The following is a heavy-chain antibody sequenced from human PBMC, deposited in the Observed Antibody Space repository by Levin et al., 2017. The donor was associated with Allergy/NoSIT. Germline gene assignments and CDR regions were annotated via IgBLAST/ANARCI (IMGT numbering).Heavy chain of an antibody. J-gene: IGHJ6*02. CDR1: GYTFTSYD. V-gene: IGHV1-8*01. CDR2: MNPNSGNT. D-gene: IGHD4-17*01. CDR3: ARGGDYGDYEDDYGMDV. Sequence: ASVKVSCKASGYTFTSYDINWVRQATGQGLEWMGWMNPNSGNTGYAQKFQGRVTMTRNTSISTAYMELSSLRSEDTAVYYCARGGDYGDYEDDYGMDVWGQGTTVTVSS.